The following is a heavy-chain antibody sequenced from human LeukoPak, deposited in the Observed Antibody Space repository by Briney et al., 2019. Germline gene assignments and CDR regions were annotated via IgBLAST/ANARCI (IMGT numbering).Heavy chain of an antibody. Sequence: GGSLRLSCAASGFTFSSYAMHWVRQAPGKGLEYVSAISSNGGSTYYANSVKGRFTISRDNSKNTLYLQMGSLRAEDMAVYCCARGATYSSGWYYFDYWGQGTLVTVSS. D-gene: IGHD6-19*01. J-gene: IGHJ4*02. CDR3: ARGATYSSGWYYFDY. CDR2: ISSNGGST. V-gene: IGHV3-64*01. CDR1: GFTFSSYA.